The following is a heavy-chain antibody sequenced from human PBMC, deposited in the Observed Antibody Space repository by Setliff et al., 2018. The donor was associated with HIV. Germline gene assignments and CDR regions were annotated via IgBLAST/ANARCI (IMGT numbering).Heavy chain of an antibody. J-gene: IGHJ4*02. D-gene: IGHD3-22*01. CDR3: ARVTSDSSGYYWGYYFDY. V-gene: IGHV3-30*01. Sequence: GGSLRLSCVASGFTFRTFAMHWVRQAPGKGLEWVSVISYDGSRVAYADSVKGRFTISRDNSENTLYLQMNGLRSEDTAVYYCARVTSDSSGYYWGYYFDYWGQGTRVTVSS. CDR1: GFTFRTFA. CDR2: ISYDGSRV.